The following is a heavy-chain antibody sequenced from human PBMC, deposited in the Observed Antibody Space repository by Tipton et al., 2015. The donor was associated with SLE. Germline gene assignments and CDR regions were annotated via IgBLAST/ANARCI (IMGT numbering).Heavy chain of an antibody. D-gene: IGHD1-26*01. J-gene: IGHJ4*02. V-gene: IGHV7-4-1*02. CDR3: ATVGDTGLQRSDS. Sequence: QVQLVQSGSELKKPGASVKVSCKASGYNFTNYAMNWVRQAPGQGLEWMGWINTNTGNPTYAQGFTGRFVFSLDTSVSTAYLQISSLEADDSAIYYCATVGDTGLQRSDSWGQGTLVTVSS. CDR2: INTNTGNP. CDR1: GYNFTNYA.